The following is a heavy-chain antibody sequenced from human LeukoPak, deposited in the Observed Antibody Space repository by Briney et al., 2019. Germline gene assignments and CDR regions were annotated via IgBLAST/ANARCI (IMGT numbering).Heavy chain of an antibody. J-gene: IGHJ4*02. CDR3: AREPRYGPHVGFDY. D-gene: IGHD3-10*01. CDR1: GGSISSYY. V-gene: IGHV4-4*07. Sequence: SETLSLTCTVSGGSISSYYWSWVRQPAGKGLEWIGRIYTSGSTNYNPSLKSRVTMSVDTSKNQFSLKLSSVTAADTAVYYCAREPRYGPHVGFDYWGRGTLVTVSS. CDR2: IYTSGST.